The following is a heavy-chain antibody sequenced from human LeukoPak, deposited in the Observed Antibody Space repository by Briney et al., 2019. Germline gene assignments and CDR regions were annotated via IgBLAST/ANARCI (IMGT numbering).Heavy chain of an antibody. J-gene: IGHJ6*03. CDR1: GDSVSSNSAA. D-gene: IGHD3-3*01. CDR3: ARSLLEAYYDFWSGYLSDYYYYYYMDV. Sequence: SQTLSLTCAISGDSVSSNSAAWNWIRQSPSRGLEWLGRTYYRSKWYNDYAVSVKSRITINPDTSKNQFSLRLNSVTPEDTAVYYCARSLLEAYYDFWSGYLSDYYYYYYMDVWGKGTTVTVSS. CDR2: TYYRSKWYN. V-gene: IGHV6-1*01.